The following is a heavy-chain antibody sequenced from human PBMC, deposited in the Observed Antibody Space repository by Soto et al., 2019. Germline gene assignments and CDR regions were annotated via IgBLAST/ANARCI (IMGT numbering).Heavy chain of an antibody. J-gene: IGHJ4*02. Sequence: SHTLSVTCAISGDSVSSNSAAWNWIRQSPSRGLEWLGRTYYRSKWYNDYAVSVKSRITINPDTSRNQFSLQLNSVTPEDTAVYFCARDRYANTYFDYWGQGTLVIVSS. CDR1: GDSVSSNSAA. CDR3: ARDRYANTYFDY. D-gene: IGHD1-1*01. CDR2: TYYRSKWYN. V-gene: IGHV6-1*01.